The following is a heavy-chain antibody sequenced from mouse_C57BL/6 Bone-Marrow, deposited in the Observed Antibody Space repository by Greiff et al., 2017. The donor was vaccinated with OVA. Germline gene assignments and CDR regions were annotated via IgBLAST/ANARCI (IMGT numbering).Heavy chain of an antibody. Sequence: QVQLKQPGAELVKPGASVKMSCKASGYTFTSYWITWVKQRPGQGLEWIGDIYPGSGSTNYNEKFKSKATLTVDTSSSTAYMQLSSLTSEDSAVYYCARGARYTTVVAAHWGQGTLVTVSA. D-gene: IGHD1-1*01. J-gene: IGHJ3*01. CDR2: IYPGSGST. CDR3: ARGARYTTVVAAH. CDR1: GYTFTSYW. V-gene: IGHV1-55*01.